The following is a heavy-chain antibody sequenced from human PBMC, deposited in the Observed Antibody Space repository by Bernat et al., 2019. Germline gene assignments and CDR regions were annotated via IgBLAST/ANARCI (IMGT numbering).Heavy chain of an antibody. CDR1: GGSISSYY. CDR3: ARLNGVFDY. CDR2: FYYSGST. V-gene: IGHV4-59*08. D-gene: IGHD2-8*01. J-gene: IGHJ4*02. Sequence: QVQLQESGPGLVKPSDTLSLTCTVSGGSISSYYSSWIRQPPGKGLEWIGYFYYSGSTHYNPSLKSRVTISVDTSKNQFSRKLSSVTAADTAVYYCARLNGVFDYWGQGTLVTVSS.